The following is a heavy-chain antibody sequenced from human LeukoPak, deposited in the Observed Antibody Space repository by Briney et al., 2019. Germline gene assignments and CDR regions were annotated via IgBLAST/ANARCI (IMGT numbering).Heavy chain of an antibody. CDR2: ISSTGRDI. J-gene: IGHJ4*02. CDR1: GFTFSYYT. CDR3: ARDRLWFGELLYEHYFDY. D-gene: IGHD3-10*01. Sequence: GGSLRLSCAASGFTFSYYTMNWVRQAPGKGLEWVSSISSTGRDIYYADSMRGRFSISRDNANNSLFLQIGGLRAEDTAVYYCARDRLWFGELLYEHYFDYWGQGTLVTVSS. V-gene: IGHV3-21*01.